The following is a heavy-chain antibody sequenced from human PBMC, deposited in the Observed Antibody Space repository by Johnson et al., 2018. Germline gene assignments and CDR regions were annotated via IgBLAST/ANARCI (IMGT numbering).Heavy chain of an antibody. CDR1: GFTFSSYG. J-gene: IGHJ6*02. D-gene: IGHD3-3*01. CDR2: IWHDGSNK. V-gene: IGHV3-33*01. CDR3: ARAPGTITIFGGEYYYYFYGMDV. Sequence: QVQLVQSGGGVVQPGRSLRLSCAASGFTFSSYGMHWVRQAPGKGLEWVAVIWHDGSNKYYADSVKGRFTISRDNSKNTVYLQMNSLRGEDTAVYYCARAPGTITIFGGEYYYYFYGMDVWGQGTTVTVSS.